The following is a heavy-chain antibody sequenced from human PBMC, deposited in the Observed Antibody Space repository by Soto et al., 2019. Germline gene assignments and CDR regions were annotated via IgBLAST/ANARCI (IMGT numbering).Heavy chain of an antibody. D-gene: IGHD5-12*01. V-gene: IGHV3-15*01. J-gene: IGHJ4*02. CDR2: IKSKADGETT. CDR3: ARTGRWLQFEDY. Sequence: GGSLRLSCAASGFTFTSAWMTWVRQAPGQGLEWVGHIKSKADGETTHYAAPVKGRFTLSRDDSKNTLYLQMNSLRAEDTAVYYCARTGRWLQFEDYWGQGTLVTVSS. CDR1: GFTFTSAW.